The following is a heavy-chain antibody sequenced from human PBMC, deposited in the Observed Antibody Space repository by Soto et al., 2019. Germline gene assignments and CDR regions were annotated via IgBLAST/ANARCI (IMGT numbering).Heavy chain of an antibody. CDR1: GASFATSS. Sequence: QVRLQESGPGLVKPSGTLSLTGNVSGASFATSSWSWIRQPPGKGLECIGYIYYSGSTNYNPSLQSRLSISVDTSKNQFSMKLHSVTAADTAIYYCARGSSNLHFWGQGTLVTVSS. V-gene: IGHV4-59*08. D-gene: IGHD3-10*01. CDR3: ARGSSNLHF. CDR2: IYYSGST. J-gene: IGHJ4*02.